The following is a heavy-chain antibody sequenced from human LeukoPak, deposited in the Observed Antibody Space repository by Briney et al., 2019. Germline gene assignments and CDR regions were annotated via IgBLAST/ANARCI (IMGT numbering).Heavy chain of an antibody. J-gene: IGHJ4*02. D-gene: IGHD4-17*01. CDR1: GFTFSSYA. CDR2: ISGSGGST. V-gene: IGHV3-23*01. CDR3: AKDTLYGDYVDY. Sequence: GGSLRLSCAAPGFTFSSYAMSWVRQAPGKGLEWVSAISGSGGSTYYADSVKGRFTISRDNSKNTLYLQMNSLRAEDTAVYYCAKDTLYGDYVDYWGQGTLVTVSS.